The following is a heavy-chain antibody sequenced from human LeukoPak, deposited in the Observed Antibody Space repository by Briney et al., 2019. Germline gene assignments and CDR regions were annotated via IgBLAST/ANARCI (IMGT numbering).Heavy chain of an antibody. Sequence: SETLSLTCTVSGGSISSSSYYWGWIRQPPGKGLEWIGSIYYSGSTYYNPSLKSRVTISVDTSKNQFSLKLSSVTAADTAVYYCARAPYYDSRSPLPPSQYYFDYWGQGTLVTVSS. CDR1: GGSISSSSYY. D-gene: IGHD3-22*01. J-gene: IGHJ4*02. CDR2: IYYSGST. V-gene: IGHV4-39*01. CDR3: ARAPYYDSRSPLPPSQYYFDY.